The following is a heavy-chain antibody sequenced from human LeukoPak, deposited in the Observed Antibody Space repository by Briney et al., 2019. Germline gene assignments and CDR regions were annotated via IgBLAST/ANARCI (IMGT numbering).Heavy chain of an antibody. CDR2: ISYDGSNK. J-gene: IGHJ6*03. Sequence: GGSLRLSCAASGFTFSSYAMHWVRQAPGKGLEWVAVISYDGSNKYYADSVKGRFTISRDNSKNTLYLQMNSLRAEDTAVYYCARAKYSSSSEPYYYYMDVWGKGTTVTVS. CDR1: GFTFSSYA. V-gene: IGHV3-30-3*01. D-gene: IGHD6-6*01. CDR3: ARAKYSSSSEPYYYYMDV.